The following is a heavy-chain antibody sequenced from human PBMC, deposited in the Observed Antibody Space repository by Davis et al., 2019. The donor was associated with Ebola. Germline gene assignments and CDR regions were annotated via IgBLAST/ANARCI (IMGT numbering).Heavy chain of an antibody. CDR1: GYTFTSYD. V-gene: IGHV1-8*01. CDR3: ARGIDVWFGGISGFDP. Sequence: ASVKVSCKASGYTFTSYDINWVRQATGQGLEWMGWMNPNSGNTGYAQKFQGRVTMTRNTSISTAYMELSSLRSEDTAVYYCARGIDVWFGGISGFDPWGQGTLVTGSS. CDR2: MNPNSGNT. D-gene: IGHD3-10*01. J-gene: IGHJ5*02.